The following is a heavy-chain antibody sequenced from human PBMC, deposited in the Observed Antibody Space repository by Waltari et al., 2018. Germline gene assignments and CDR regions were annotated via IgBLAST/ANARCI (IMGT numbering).Heavy chain of an antibody. J-gene: IGHJ6*03. CDR2: IYTSVST. CDR1: GGSISRYY. V-gene: IGHV4-4*07. CDR3: ARDQQLVRYYYYMDV. Sequence: QVQLQESGPGLVKPSETLSLTCTVSGGSISRYYWSWIRQPAGKGLEWIGRIYTSVSTNYNPSLKSRVTMSVDTSKNQFSLKLGSVTAADTAVYDCARDQQLVRYYYYMDVWGKGTTVTVSS. D-gene: IGHD6-13*01.